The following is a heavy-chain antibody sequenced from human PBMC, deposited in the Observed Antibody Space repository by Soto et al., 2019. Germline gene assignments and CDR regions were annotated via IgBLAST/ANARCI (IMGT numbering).Heavy chain of an antibody. CDR2: IYYSGST. Sequence: PSETLSLTCTVSGGSISSYYWSWIRQPPGKGLEWIGYIYYSGSTNYNPSLKSRVTISVDTSKNQFSLKLSSVTAADTAVYYCARVGIVVVPASRDYYYYMDVWGKGTTVTVSS. CDR1: GGSISSYY. D-gene: IGHD2-2*01. CDR3: ARVGIVVVPASRDYYYYMDV. J-gene: IGHJ6*03. V-gene: IGHV4-59*01.